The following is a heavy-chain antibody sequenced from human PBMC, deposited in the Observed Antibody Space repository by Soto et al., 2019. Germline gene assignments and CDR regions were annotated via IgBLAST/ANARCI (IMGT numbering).Heavy chain of an antibody. CDR1: GFTFSGYA. CDR2: ISYDGSNK. J-gene: IGHJ4*02. Sequence: GGSLRLSCAASGFTFSGYAMHWVRQAPGKGLEWVALISYDGSNKFYADSVKGRFTISRDSSKNTMYLQMNSLRAEDTAVYYCAKDSSGYYYGGYFDYWGQGTLVTVYS. D-gene: IGHD3-22*01. V-gene: IGHV3-30-3*01. CDR3: AKDSSGYYYGGYFDY.